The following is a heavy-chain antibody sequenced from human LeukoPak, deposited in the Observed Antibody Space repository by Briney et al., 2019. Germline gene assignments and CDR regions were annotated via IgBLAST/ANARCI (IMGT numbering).Heavy chain of an antibody. Sequence: GESLKISCKASGYSFTTYWIGWVRQMPGKGLEWMGIIYPADSTAHYSPSFQGQVTISVDKSISTAYLQWSSLKASDTAMYYCARPAISMIRGVIKGVWFDPWXXXTLVTVSS. D-gene: IGHD3-10*01. J-gene: IGHJ5*02. CDR2: IYPADSTA. CDR3: ARPAISMIRGVIKGVWFDP. CDR1: GYSFTTYW. V-gene: IGHV5-51*01.